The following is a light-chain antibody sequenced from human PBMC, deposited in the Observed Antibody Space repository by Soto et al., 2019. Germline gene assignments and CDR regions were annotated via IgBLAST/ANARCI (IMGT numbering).Light chain of an antibody. CDR3: QQYNSYPYT. Sequence: DIQMTQSPSTLSASVGDRVTITCRASQSISSWLAWYQQKPGKAPKLLIYKASSLQSGVSSGFSGSGSGTEFTLTISRLQPDHFATYYCQQYNSYPYTFGQWTKLQIK. CDR1: QSISSW. V-gene: IGKV1-5*03. J-gene: IGKJ2*01. CDR2: KAS.